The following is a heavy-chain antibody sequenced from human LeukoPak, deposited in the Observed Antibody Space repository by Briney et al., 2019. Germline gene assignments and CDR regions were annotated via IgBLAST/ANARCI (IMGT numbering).Heavy chain of an antibody. CDR3: ARGDSSGWYQSSLYYFDY. CDR1: GYTFTSYD. D-gene: IGHD6-19*01. J-gene: IGHJ4*02. Sequence: ASVRVSCKASGYTFTSYDINWGRQATGPGLEWMGWMNPTSGNTGYAQKVQARVTMTRHTSISTAYMELSSLRSEDTAVYHCARGDSSGWYQSSLYYFDYGGQGTLVTVSS. V-gene: IGHV1-8*01. CDR2: MNPTSGNT.